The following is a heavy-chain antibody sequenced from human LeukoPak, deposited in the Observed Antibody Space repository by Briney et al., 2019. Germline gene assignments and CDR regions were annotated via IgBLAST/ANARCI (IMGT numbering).Heavy chain of an antibody. CDR2: INHSGST. Sequence: KPSETLSLTCAVYGGSFSGYYWSWVRQPPGKGLEWIGEINHSGSTYYNPSLKSRVTISVDTSKNQFSLKLSSVTAADTAVYYCARAIGFWSGYYSWRDAFDIWGQGTMVTVSS. J-gene: IGHJ3*02. V-gene: IGHV4-34*01. CDR3: ARAIGFWSGYYSWRDAFDI. D-gene: IGHD3-3*01. CDR1: GGSFSGYY.